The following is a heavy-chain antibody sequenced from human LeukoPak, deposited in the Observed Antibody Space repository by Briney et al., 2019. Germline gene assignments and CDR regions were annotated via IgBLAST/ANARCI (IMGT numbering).Heavy chain of an antibody. CDR1: GGSISSYY. D-gene: IGHD6-13*01. Sequence: PSETLSLTCTVSGGSISSYYWSWIRQPPGKGLEWIGYIYYSGSTNYNPSLKSRVTISVDTSKNQLSLKLSSVTAADTAVYYCVYPYSSSQGSDYWGQGTLVTVSS. J-gene: IGHJ4*02. V-gene: IGHV4-59*01. CDR3: VYPYSSSQGSDY. CDR2: IYYSGST.